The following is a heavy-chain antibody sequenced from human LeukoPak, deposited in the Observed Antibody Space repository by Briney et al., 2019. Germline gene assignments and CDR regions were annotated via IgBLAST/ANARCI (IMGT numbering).Heavy chain of an antibody. V-gene: IGHV4-4*02. CDR3: ASVEWEHAYYFDY. Sequence: PSETLSLTCAVSGGSITISHWWSWVRQPPGKGLEWIGEIYHSGSTNYNPSLKGRVSISVDKSQNQFSLKLTSVTAADTAVYYCASVEWEHAYYFDYWGQGTLVTVSS. D-gene: IGHD1-26*01. CDR2: IYHSGST. J-gene: IGHJ4*02. CDR1: GGSITISHW.